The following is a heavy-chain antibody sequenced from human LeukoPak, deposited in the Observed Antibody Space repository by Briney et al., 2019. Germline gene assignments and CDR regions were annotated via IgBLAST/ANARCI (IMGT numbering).Heavy chain of an antibody. CDR3: ARDLIPGITGSRTSLYYYMDV. D-gene: IGHD1-20*01. CDR1: GYTFTGYY. V-gene: IGHV1-2*02. J-gene: IGHJ6*03. Sequence: GASVKVSCKASGYTFTGYYMHWVRQAPGQGLEWMGWINPNSGGTNYAQKFQGRVTMTRDTSISTAYMELSRLRSDDTAVYYCARDLIPGITGSRTSLYYYMDVWGKGTTVTVSS. CDR2: INPNSGGT.